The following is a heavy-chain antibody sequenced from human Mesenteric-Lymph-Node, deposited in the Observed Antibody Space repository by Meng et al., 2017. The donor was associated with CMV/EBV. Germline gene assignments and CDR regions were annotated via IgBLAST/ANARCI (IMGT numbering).Heavy chain of an antibody. D-gene: IGHD3-10*01. Sequence: VSVASICSVGYFWRCLRQHPGKGLEWIGSIFYSGNTSYNPALKSRVTLSVDKSKNEFSVKLTSVTAADTAVYYCARDYGSGTGTFDFWGQGSLVTVSS. V-gene: IGHV4-31*02. J-gene: IGHJ4*02. CDR3: ARDYGSGTGTFDF. CDR2: IFYSGNT. CDR1: VASICSVGYF.